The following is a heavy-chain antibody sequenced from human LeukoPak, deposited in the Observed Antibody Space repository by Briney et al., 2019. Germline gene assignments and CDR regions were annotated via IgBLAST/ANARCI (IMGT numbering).Heavy chain of an antibody. CDR1: GGSFSGYY. CDR2: INHSGST. J-gene: IGHJ4*02. CDR3: ASGRGAVAGIDY. Sequence: SETLSLTCAVYGGSFSGYYWSWIRQPPGKGLEWIGEINHSGSTNYNPSLKSRVTISVDTSKNQFSLKLSSVTAADTAVYYCASGRGAVAGIDYWGQGTLVTVSS. D-gene: IGHD6-19*01. V-gene: IGHV4-34*01.